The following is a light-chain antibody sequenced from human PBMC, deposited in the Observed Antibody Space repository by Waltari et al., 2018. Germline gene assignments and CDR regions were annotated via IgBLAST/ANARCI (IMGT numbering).Light chain of an antibody. CDR2: RAS. Sequence: EIVMTQSPATLSLSPGERATLSCRASQSVTNNLAWYQQKPGQAPRLLIYRASTRATSIPARISGSGSGTEFTLTISSLQSEDFVFYYCQQYNNWPLTFGGGTKVEIK. V-gene: IGKV3-15*01. CDR1: QSVTNN. J-gene: IGKJ4*01. CDR3: QQYNNWPLT.